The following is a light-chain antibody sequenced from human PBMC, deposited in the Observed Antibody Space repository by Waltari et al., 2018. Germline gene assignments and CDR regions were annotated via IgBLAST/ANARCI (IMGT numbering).Light chain of an antibody. Sequence: DIVLTQSPATLSLSPGERATLSCKASQSISSYLAWFQQKPGQAPRLLIHTASNRATGIPARFSGSGSGTDFTLTISSLEPEDFAVYYCQQRSNWPTTFGQGTKLEI. V-gene: IGKV3-11*01. CDR2: TAS. CDR1: QSISSY. J-gene: IGKJ2*01. CDR3: QQRSNWPTT.